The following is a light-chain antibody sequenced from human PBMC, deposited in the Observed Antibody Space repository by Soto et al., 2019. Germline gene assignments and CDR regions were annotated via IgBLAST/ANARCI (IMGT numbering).Light chain of an antibody. V-gene: IGKV1-9*01. J-gene: IGKJ4*01. CDR2: AAS. CDR1: QDIAIY. CDR3: QQLRLYPST. Sequence: IQLTQSPSSLSAPVGDRVTITCRASQDIAIYLAWHQQKPGEAPKLLIYAASTLYGGVPSRFSGSGSGTDFALTITSLQAEDFATYYCQQLRLYPSTFGGGTKVDIK.